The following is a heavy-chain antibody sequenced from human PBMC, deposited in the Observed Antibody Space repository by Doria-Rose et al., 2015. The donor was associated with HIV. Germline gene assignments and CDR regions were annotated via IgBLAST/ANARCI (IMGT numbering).Heavy chain of an antibody. Sequence: RLSCAASGFTFSSDAMHWVRQAPGKGLEWVALIPYHGANTYYADSVKGRFTISRDNSKNTLYLHMNSLRTDDTAMCYCARQYCPTTNCHVAYFDYWGQGALVTVPS. CDR2: IPYHGANT. J-gene: IGHJ4*02. D-gene: IGHD2-2*01. CDR3: ARQYCPTTNCHVAYFDY. CDR1: GFTFSSDA. V-gene: IGHV3-30-3*01.